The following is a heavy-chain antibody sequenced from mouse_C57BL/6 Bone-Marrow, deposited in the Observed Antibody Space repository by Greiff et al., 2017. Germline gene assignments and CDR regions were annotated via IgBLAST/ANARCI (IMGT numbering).Heavy chain of an antibody. Sequence: EVKLMESGGGLVKPGGSLKLSCAASGFTFSSYAMSWVRQTPEKRLEWVATISDGGSYTYYPDNVKGRFTIYRDNAKNNLYLQMSHLKSEDTAMYYCARDKGYDYDGFAYWGQGTLVTVSA. CDR3: ARDKGYDYDGFAY. V-gene: IGHV5-4*01. J-gene: IGHJ3*01. D-gene: IGHD2-4*01. CDR2: ISDGGSYT. CDR1: GFTFSSYA.